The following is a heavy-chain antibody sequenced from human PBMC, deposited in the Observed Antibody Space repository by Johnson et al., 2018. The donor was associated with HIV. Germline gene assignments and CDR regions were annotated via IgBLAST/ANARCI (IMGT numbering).Heavy chain of an antibody. D-gene: IGHD1-26*01. V-gene: IGHV3-30*19. Sequence: QVQLVESGGGVVQPGGSLRLSCVASGFTFSSYGIHWVRQAPGKGLQWVAVIGFDGTNKYYADSLKGRFTISRDNSKNTLYLQMNSLRPEDTALYFCARDSGAPGNDAFDIWGQGTMVTISS. CDR2: IGFDGTNK. CDR3: ARDSGAPGNDAFDI. CDR1: GFTFSSYG. J-gene: IGHJ3*02.